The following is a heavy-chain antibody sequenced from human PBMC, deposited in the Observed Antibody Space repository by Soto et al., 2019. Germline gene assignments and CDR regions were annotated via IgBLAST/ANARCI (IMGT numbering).Heavy chain of an antibody. D-gene: IGHD4-17*01. J-gene: IGHJ4*02. CDR3: ASWGPTTVFYY. CDR1: GFTFSSYA. V-gene: IGHV3-30-3*01. CDR2: ISYDGSNK. Sequence: GGSLRLSCAASGFTFSSYAMHWVRQAPGKGLEWVAVISYDGSNKYYADSVKGRFTISRDNSKNTLYLQMNSLRAEDTAVYYCASWGPTTVFYYWGQGTLVTVSS.